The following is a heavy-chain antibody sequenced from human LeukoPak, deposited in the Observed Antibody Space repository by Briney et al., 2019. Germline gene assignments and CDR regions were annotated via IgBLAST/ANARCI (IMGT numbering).Heavy chain of an antibody. Sequence: ASVKVSCKASGYTFTGYYMHWVRQAPGQGLEWMGLINPNSGGTNYAQKFQGWVTMTRDTSISTAYMELSRLRSDDTAVYYCARGDIVVVPAATPLLYNWFDPWGQGTLVTVSS. D-gene: IGHD2-2*01. CDR3: ARGDIVVVPAATPLLYNWFDP. CDR2: INPNSGGT. V-gene: IGHV1-2*04. J-gene: IGHJ5*02. CDR1: GYTFTGYY.